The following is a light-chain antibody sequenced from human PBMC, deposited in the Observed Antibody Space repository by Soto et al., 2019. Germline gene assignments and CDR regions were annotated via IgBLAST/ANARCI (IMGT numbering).Light chain of an antibody. V-gene: IGLV2-23*01. CDR2: EDI. CDR3: YTYAGGSTYL. Sequence: QSALTQPASVSGSPGPAITISCTGTSSDVGSYSLLSWYQHHPGKAPKLIIYEDIKGPSGVSNRFSGSKSGNTASLRISGLQAEDEADYYCYTYAGGSTYLFGTGTKLTVI. J-gene: IGLJ1*01. CDR1: SSDVGSYSL.